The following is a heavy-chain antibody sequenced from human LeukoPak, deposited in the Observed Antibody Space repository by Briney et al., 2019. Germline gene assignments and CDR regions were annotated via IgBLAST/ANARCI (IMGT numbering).Heavy chain of an antibody. Sequence: GGSLRLSCAASGFTFSSYAMSWVRQAPGKGLEWVSAISGSGGSTYYADSVKGRFTISRDNSKNTLYLKMNSLRAEDTAVYYCAKEDRHAYCSSTSRPIEPLYYYYMDVWGKGTTVTISS. J-gene: IGHJ6*03. V-gene: IGHV3-23*01. D-gene: IGHD2-2*01. CDR3: AKEDRHAYCSSTSRPIEPLYYYYMDV. CDR1: GFTFSSYA. CDR2: ISGSGGST.